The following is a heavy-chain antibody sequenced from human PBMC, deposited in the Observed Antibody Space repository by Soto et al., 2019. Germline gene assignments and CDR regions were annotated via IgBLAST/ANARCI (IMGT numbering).Heavy chain of an antibody. D-gene: IGHD2-15*01. J-gene: IGHJ4*02. CDR3: ARVISLDIVVVVAGFDY. Sequence: GGSLRLSCAASGFTFSSYWMSWVRQAPGKGLEWVANIKQDGSEKYYVDSVKGRFTISRDNAKNSLYLQMNSLRAEDMAVYYCARVISLDIVVVVAGFDYWGQGTLVTVSS. V-gene: IGHV3-7*01. CDR2: IKQDGSEK. CDR1: GFTFSSYW.